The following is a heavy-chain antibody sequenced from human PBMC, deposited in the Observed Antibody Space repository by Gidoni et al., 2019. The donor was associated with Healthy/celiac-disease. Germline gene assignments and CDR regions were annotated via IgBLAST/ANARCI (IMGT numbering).Heavy chain of an antibody. CDR2: ISSSSSYI. J-gene: IGHJ6*02. D-gene: IGHD1-1*01. Sequence: EVQLVESGVGLVKPGGSLRPSCAAFGFPFSTYSMNWVRQAPGKGLEWVSSISSSSSYIYYADSVKGRFTISRDNAKNSLYLQMNSLRAEDTAVYYCARNDHYYYYGMDVWGQGTTVTVSS. V-gene: IGHV3-21*01. CDR1: GFPFSTYS. CDR3: ARNDHYYYYGMDV.